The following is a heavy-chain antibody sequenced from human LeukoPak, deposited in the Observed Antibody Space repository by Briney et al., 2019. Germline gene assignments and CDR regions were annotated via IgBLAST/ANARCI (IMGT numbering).Heavy chain of an antibody. CDR2: ISASGSNI. V-gene: IGHV3-48*01. D-gene: IGHD1-1*01. Sequence: GGSLRLSCAASGFPFSSYSMNWVRQAPGKGLEWVSYISASGSNIYYLDSVKGRFTVSRDNAMNSLFLQMDRPRAEDTAIYYCVRVKGTYFDFWGQGTLVTVSS. CDR3: VRVKGTYFDF. J-gene: IGHJ4*02. CDR1: GFPFSSYS.